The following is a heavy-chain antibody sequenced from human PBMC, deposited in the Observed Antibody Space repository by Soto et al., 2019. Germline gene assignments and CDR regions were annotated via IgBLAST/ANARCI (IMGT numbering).Heavy chain of an antibody. D-gene: IGHD2-15*01. CDR1: GGTFSSYA. CDR3: ARDRRCSGGSCDSDYYYYGMAV. V-gene: IGHV1-69*01. J-gene: IGHJ6*02. CDR2: IIPIFGTA. Sequence: QVQLVQSGAEVKKPGSSVNVSCKASGGTFSSYAISWVRQAPGQGLEWMGGIIPIFGTANYAQKFQGRVTITADESTSTAYMELSSLSSEDTAVYYCARDRRCSGGSCDSDYYYYGMAVWGQGTTVAVSS.